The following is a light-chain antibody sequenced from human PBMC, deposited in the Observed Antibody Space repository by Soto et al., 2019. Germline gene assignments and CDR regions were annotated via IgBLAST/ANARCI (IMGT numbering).Light chain of an antibody. V-gene: IGKV3-11*01. J-gene: IGKJ5*01. CDR1: QSVSSY. Sequence: EIVLTQSPATLSLSPGERDTLSCRASQSVSSYLAWYQQKPGQAPRLLIYDASNRATGIPARFSGSGSGTDFTLTISSLEPEDFSVYYCQHRSNWPSTFGQGTRLESK. CDR2: DAS. CDR3: QHRSNWPST.